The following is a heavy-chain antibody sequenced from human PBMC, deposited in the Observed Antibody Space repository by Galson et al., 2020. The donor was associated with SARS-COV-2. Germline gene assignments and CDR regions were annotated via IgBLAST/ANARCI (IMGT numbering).Heavy chain of an antibody. CDR2: IIPIFGTA. V-gene: IGHV1-69*13. Sequence: SVKVSCKASGGTFSSYAISWVRQAPGQGLEWMGGIIPIFGTANYAQKFQGRVTITADESTSTAYMELSSLRSEDTAVYYCARAGWGRGVIIPYYYYGMDVLGQGTTVTVSS. CDR3: ARAGWGRGVIIPYYYYGMDV. CDR1: GGTFSSYA. D-gene: IGHD3-10*01. J-gene: IGHJ6*02.